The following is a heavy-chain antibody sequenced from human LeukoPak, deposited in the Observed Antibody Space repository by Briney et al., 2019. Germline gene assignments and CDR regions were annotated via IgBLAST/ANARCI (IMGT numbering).Heavy chain of an antibody. CDR3: AKTPRIVTTTPHFDY. CDR1: GFTVSTNC. CDR2: IYSGGTT. D-gene: IGHD5-12*01. J-gene: IGHJ4*02. Sequence: PGGSLRLSCAASGFTVSTNCMTWVRQAPGKGLEWVSTIYSGGTTYYADSVMGRFTISRHNSRNTLYLQMNSLRAEDTAVYYCAKTPRIVTTTPHFDYWGQGTLVTVSS. V-gene: IGHV3-53*04.